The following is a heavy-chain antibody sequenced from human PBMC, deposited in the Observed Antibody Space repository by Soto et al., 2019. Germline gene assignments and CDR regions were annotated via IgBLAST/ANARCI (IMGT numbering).Heavy chain of an antibody. V-gene: IGHV4-30-4*01. J-gene: IGHJ4*02. D-gene: IGHD1-26*01. CDR1: GGSISTGDNY. Sequence: QVQLQESGPGLVKPSQTLSLTCTVSGGSISTGDNYWSWIRQPPWKGLEWIGYIYHSGATYYNPSLKSRVTMSVDTSKNQYSLNLSSVTAADTAVYYCARIGWVPLWGQGTLVTVSS. CDR3: ARIGWVPL. CDR2: IYHSGAT.